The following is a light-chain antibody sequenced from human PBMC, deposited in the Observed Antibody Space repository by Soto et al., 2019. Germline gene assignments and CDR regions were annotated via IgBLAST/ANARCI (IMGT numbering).Light chain of an antibody. V-gene: IGLV2-14*01. Sequence: QSVLTQPASVSGSPGQSITISCTGTSSDVGGYNYVSWYQQHPGKAPKLMIYDVSNRPSGVSNRFSGSKSGNTASLTISGLQAEDEADYYCSSYTSSSPYVFLTGSKVTDL. CDR2: DVS. J-gene: IGLJ1*01. CDR1: SSDVGGYNY. CDR3: SSYTSSSPYV.